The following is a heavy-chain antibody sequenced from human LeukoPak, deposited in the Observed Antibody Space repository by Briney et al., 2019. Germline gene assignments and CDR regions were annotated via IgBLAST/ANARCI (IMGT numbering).Heavy chain of an antibody. Sequence: GSLRLSCAASGFTFSSYSMNWVRQAPGKGLEWVSSITTSSIYKYYGDSVKGRFTISRDNAKKSLCLQMNSLRAEDTAVYYCAKTTVTPPYYMDVWGKGTTVTVSS. CDR1: GFTFSSYS. V-gene: IGHV3-21*01. D-gene: IGHD4-11*01. CDR2: ITTSSIYK. J-gene: IGHJ6*03. CDR3: AKTTVTPPYYMDV.